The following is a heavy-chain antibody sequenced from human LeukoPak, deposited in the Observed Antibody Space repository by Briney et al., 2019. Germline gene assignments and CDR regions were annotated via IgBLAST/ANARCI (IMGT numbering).Heavy chain of an antibody. CDR1: GYTFTSYY. J-gene: IGHJ4*02. D-gene: IGHD3-22*01. CDR3: ARNSVYDSSGYYSRD. Sequence: ASVKVSCKASGYTFTSYYMHWVRQAPGQGLEWMGIINPSGGSTSYAQKFQGRVTMTRDTSTSTVYMELSSPRSEDTAVYYCARNSVYDSSGYYSRDWGQGTLVTVSS. CDR2: INPSGGST. V-gene: IGHV1-46*01.